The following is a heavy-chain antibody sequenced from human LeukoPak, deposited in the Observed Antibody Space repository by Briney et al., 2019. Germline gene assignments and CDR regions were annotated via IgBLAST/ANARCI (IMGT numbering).Heavy chain of an antibody. Sequence: PGGSLRLSCGASGSTFDDYAMHWVRQAPGKGLEWLSLISWNSGYIGYADSVKGRFTISRDNAKNSLYLQMDSLRAEDTAFYYCAKVRGTYSSGFFFDYWGQGTLVTVSS. J-gene: IGHJ4*02. V-gene: IGHV3-9*01. CDR3: AKVRGTYSSGFFFDY. D-gene: IGHD6-19*01. CDR2: ISWNSGYI. CDR1: GSTFDDYA.